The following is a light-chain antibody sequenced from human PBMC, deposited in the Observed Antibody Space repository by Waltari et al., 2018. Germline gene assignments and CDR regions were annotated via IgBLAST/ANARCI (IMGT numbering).Light chain of an antibody. V-gene: IGKV1-5*03. CDR2: KAS. Sequence: DIQMTQSPSTLSASIGDRVTITCRASQSISSWLARYQQKPGKAPKLLIYKASNLESGVPSRFSGSGSGTEFTLTISSLQPEDFATYYCQQCNTDWTFGQGTKVEIK. CDR1: QSISSW. CDR3: QQCNTDWT. J-gene: IGKJ1*01.